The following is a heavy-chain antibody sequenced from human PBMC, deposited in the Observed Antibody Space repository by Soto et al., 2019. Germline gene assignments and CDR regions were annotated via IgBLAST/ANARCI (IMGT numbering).Heavy chain of an antibody. D-gene: IGHD6-13*01. CDR2: IRSKANNYAT. V-gene: IGHV3-73*01. CDR3: TAADVGPGWFDP. Sequence: PGGSLILSCAASGFIFIGSPMYWVRQASGKGLEWVGRIRSKANNYATAYAASVKGRFTISRDDSKNTAYLQMNSLKTEDTAVYYCTAADVGPGWFDPWGQGTLVTVSS. J-gene: IGHJ5*02. CDR1: GFIFIGSP.